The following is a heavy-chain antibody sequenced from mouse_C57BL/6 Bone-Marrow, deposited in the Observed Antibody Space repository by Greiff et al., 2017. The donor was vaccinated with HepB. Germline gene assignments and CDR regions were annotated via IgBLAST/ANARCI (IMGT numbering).Heavy chain of an antibody. Sequence: VKLQESGAELARPGASVKLSCKASGYTFTSYGISWVKQRTGQGLEWIGEIYPRSGNTYYNEKFKGKATLTADKSSSTAYMELRSLTSEDSAVYFCARESPIGGFAYWGQGTLVTVSA. CDR1: GYTFTSYG. V-gene: IGHV1-81*01. CDR3: ARESPIGGFAY. CDR2: IYPRSGNT. D-gene: IGHD3-1*01. J-gene: IGHJ3*01.